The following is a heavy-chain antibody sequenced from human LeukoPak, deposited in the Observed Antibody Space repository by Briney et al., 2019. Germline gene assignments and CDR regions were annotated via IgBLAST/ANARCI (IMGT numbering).Heavy chain of an antibody. CDR2: VNPNSGDT. V-gene: IGHV1-2*02. CDR3: ARVGYSYGYVYYYYYMDV. D-gene: IGHD5-18*01. CDR1: GYTFTGYY. J-gene: IGHJ6*03. Sequence: ASVKVSCKASGYTFTGYYLHWVRQAPGQGLEWMGCVNPNSGDTNYAQKFQGRVTITRNTSISTAYMELSSLRSEDTAVYYCARVGYSYGYVYYYYYMDVWGKGTTVTVSS.